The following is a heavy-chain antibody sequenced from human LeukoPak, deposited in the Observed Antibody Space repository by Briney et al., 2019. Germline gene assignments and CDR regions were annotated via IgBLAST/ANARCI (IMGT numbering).Heavy chain of an antibody. CDR2: ISSSSSYI. D-gene: IGHD3-22*01. CDR3: ASRISSGYYPDAFDI. CDR1: GFTFSSYS. Sequence: PGGSLRLSCAASGFTFSSYSMNWVRQAPGKGLEWVSSISSSSSYIYYADSVKGRFTISRDNAKNSLYLQMNSLRDEDTAVYYCASRISSGYYPDAFDIWGQGTMVTVSS. V-gene: IGHV3-21*01. J-gene: IGHJ3*02.